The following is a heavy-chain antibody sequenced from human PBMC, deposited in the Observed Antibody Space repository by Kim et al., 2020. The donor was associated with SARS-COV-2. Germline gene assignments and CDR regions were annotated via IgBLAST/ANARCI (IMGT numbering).Heavy chain of an antibody. D-gene: IGHD3-10*02. J-gene: IGHJ4*02. V-gene: IGHV4-31*03. CDR2: IYYSGST. CDR1: GGSISSGGYY. CDR3: ARDVRVAHSWYFDY. Sequence: SETLSLTCTVSGGSISSGGYYWSWIRQHPGKGLEWIGYIYYSGSTYYNPSLKSRVTISVDTSKNQFSLKLSSVTAADTAVYYCARDVRVAHSWYFDYWGQGTLVTVSS.